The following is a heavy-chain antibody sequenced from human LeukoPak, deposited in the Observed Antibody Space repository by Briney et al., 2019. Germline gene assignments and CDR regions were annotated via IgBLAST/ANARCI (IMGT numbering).Heavy chain of an antibody. V-gene: IGHV5-51*01. J-gene: IGHJ4*02. CDR3: ARGDTTMVPGYFDY. CDR1: GYMFTHYW. CDR2: IYPADSDT. D-gene: IGHD5-18*01. Sequence: GESLKISCKGSGYMFTHYWIAWVRQMPEKGLEWMGIIYPADSDTRYSPSFQGQVTISADKSISTAYLQWSSLKASDTAMYYCARGDTTMVPGYFDYWGQGTLVTVSS.